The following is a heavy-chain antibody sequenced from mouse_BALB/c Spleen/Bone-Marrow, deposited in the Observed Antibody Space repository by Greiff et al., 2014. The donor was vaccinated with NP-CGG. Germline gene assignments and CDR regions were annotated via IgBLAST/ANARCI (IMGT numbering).Heavy chain of an antibody. V-gene: IGHV5-4*02. D-gene: IGHD2-12*01. CDR1: GSTFSDYY. Sequence: EVQVVESGGGLVKPGGSLKLSCAASGSTFSDYYMYWVRQTPEKRLEWVATISDGGSYTYYPDSVKGRFTISRDNAKNNLHLQMSSLKSEDTAMYYCAREDDDGSWFAYWGQGTLVTVSA. CDR2: ISDGGSYT. J-gene: IGHJ3*01. CDR3: AREDDDGSWFAY.